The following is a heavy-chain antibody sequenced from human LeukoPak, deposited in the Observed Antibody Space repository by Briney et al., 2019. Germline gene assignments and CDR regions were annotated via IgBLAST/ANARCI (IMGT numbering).Heavy chain of an antibody. CDR2: IFPLFETT. CDR1: GGTFNNYA. V-gene: IGHV1-69*13. Sequence: SVKVSFKASGGTFNNYAINRVRQAPGQGLEWMGGIFPLFETTNYAQGFKGRLTITADDSTSTAYMELNSLRTGDTAVYYCARGRESHGHYFHFWGQGTLVTVSS. D-gene: IGHD1-26*01. J-gene: IGHJ4*02. CDR3: ARGRESHGHYFHF.